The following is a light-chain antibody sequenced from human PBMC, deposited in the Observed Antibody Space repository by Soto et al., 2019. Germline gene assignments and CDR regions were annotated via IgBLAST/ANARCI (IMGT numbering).Light chain of an antibody. CDR3: SSYGGSSNSVL. CDR1: SSDVGTYNL. J-gene: IGLJ2*01. Sequence: QSALTQPASVSGSPGQSITISCTGSSSDVGTYNLVSWYQQYPGNAPKLMIYEGFKRPSGVSNRFSGSKSGNTASLTISGLRAEDEANFYCSSYGGSSNSVLFGGGTKLTVL. V-gene: IGLV2-23*01. CDR2: EGF.